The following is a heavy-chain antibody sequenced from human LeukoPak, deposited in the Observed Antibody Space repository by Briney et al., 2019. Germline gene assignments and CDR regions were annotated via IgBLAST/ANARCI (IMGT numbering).Heavy chain of an antibody. J-gene: IGHJ5*02. Sequence: GASVKVSCKASGGTFSSYAISWVRQALGQGLEWMGRIIPILGIANYAQKFQGRVTIAADKSTSTAYMELSSLRSEDTAVYYCASQEQQGPLNWFDPWGQGTLVTVSS. CDR2: IIPILGIA. D-gene: IGHD6-13*01. V-gene: IGHV1-69*04. CDR3: ASQEQQGPLNWFDP. CDR1: GGTFSSYA.